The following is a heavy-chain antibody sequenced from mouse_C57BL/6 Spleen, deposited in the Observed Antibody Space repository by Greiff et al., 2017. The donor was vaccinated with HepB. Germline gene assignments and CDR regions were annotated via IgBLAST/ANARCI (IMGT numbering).Heavy chain of an antibody. D-gene: IGHD1-1*01. Sequence: VQLQQSGPELVKPGASVKISCKASGYSFTGYYMNWVKQSPEKSLEWIGEINPSTGGTTYNQKFKAKATLTVDKSSSTAYMQLKSLTSEDSAVYYCARLGGTTVVAPYYYAMDYWGQGTSVTVSS. J-gene: IGHJ4*01. CDR3: ARLGGTTVVAPYYYAMDY. CDR1: GYSFTGYY. CDR2: INPSTGGT. V-gene: IGHV1-42*01.